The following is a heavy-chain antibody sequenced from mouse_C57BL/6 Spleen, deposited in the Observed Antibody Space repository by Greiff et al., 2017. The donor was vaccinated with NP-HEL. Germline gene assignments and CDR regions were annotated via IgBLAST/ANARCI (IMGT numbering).Heavy chain of an antibody. D-gene: IGHD3-2*01. CDR3: ARETAHYYAMDY. CDR1: GYAFSSSW. Sequence: VQLQESGPELVKPGASVKISCKASGYAFSSSWMNWVKQRPGKGLEWIGRIYPGDGDTNYNGKFKGKATLTADKSSSTAYMQLSSLTSEDSAVYFCARETAHYYAMDYWGQGTSVTVSS. J-gene: IGHJ4*01. CDR2: IYPGDGDT. V-gene: IGHV1-82*01.